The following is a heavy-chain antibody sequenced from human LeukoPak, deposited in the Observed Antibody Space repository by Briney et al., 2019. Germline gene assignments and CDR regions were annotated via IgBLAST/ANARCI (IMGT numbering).Heavy chain of an antibody. CDR1: RFTFSSYA. CDR3: AGAVRSYGYYYYGMDV. V-gene: IGHV3-23*01. D-gene: IGHD5-18*01. J-gene: IGHJ6*02. CDR2: ISGSGGST. Sequence: PGGSLRLSCAASRFTFSSYAMSWVRQAPGKGLEWVSAISGSGGSTYYADSVKGRFTISRDNSKNTLYLQMNSLRAEDTAVYYCAGAVRSYGYYYYGMDVWGQGTTVTVSS.